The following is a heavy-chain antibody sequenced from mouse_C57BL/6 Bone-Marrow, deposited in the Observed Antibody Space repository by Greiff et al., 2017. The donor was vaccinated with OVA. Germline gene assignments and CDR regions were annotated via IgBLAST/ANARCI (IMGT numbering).Heavy chain of an antibody. CDR1: GFNIKDYY. J-gene: IGHJ1*03. D-gene: IGHD5-5*01. CDR2: IDPENGDT. V-gene: IGHV14-4*01. Sequence: VQLQQSGAELVRPGASVKLSCTASGFNIKDYYMHWVKQRPEQGLEWIGWIDPENGDTEYASKFEGKATITADTSSNTAYLQLSSLTSEDTAVYYCYRHWYFDVWGTGTTVTVSS. CDR3: YRHWYFDV.